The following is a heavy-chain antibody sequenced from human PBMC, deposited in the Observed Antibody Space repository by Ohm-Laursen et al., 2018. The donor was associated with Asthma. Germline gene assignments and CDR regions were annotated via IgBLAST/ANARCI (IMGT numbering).Heavy chain of an antibody. CDR2: ITSERSGGTR. D-gene: IGHD1-14*01. CDR1: GFAFSNIW. CDR3: ATYNQYNAFDL. V-gene: IGHV3-15*01. J-gene: IGHJ3*01. Sequence: LSLTCVASGFAFSNIWMTWVRQSPGKGLEWVGRITSERSGGTRAYAAPVKDRFTISRDDSKTTLYLQMNSLETEDTAVYFCATYNQYNAFDLWGQGTMVTVSS.